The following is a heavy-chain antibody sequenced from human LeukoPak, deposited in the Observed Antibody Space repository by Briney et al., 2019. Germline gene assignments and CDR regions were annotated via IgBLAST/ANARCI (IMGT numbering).Heavy chain of an antibody. CDR2: IIPIFGTA. Sequence: GASVKVSCKASGGTFSSYAISWVRQAPGQGLEWMGGIIPIFGTANYAQKFQGRVTITADESTSTAYMELSSLRSEDTAVYYCASPKSGIQLWLPGYWGQGTLVTVSS. CDR1: GGTFSSYA. J-gene: IGHJ4*02. CDR3: ASPKSGIQLWLPGY. D-gene: IGHD5-18*01. V-gene: IGHV1-69*13.